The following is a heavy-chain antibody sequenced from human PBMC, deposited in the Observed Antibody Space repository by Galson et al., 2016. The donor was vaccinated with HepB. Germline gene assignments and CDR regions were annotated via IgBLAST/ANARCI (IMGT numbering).Heavy chain of an antibody. V-gene: IGHV3-30*19. CDR1: GFKFSTYG. Sequence: SLRLSCAASGFKFSTYGMHWVRQAPGKGLEWVAVVSFDVSKKYYADSVKGRFTISRDNSKNTLYLQVNSLRPEDTAVYYCARDTYYDLWSGSLGYYYGMDVWGQGTTVTVSS. J-gene: IGHJ6*02. CDR3: ARDTYYDLWSGSLGYYYGMDV. CDR2: VSFDVSKK. D-gene: IGHD3-3*01.